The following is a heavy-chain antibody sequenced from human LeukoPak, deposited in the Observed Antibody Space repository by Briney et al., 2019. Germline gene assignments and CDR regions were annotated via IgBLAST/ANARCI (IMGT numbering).Heavy chain of an antibody. CDR2: INHSGST. J-gene: IGHJ3*02. D-gene: IGHD2-15*01. CDR3: ARDAASPGYCSGGSCSRHAFDI. Sequence: SETLSLTCAVYGESFSGFYWSWIRQPPGKGLEWIGEINHSGSTNYNPSFKSRLIISVDTSKNQFSLKLSSVTAADTAVYYCARDAASPGYCSGGSCSRHAFDIWGQGTMVTVSS. V-gene: IGHV4-34*01. CDR1: GESFSGFY.